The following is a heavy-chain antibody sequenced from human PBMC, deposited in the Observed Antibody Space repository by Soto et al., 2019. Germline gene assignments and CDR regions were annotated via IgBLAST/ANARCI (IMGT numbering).Heavy chain of an antibody. CDR1: GFTFSSYG. V-gene: IGHV3-33*01. CDR2: IWYDGSNK. Sequence: GGSLRLSCAASGFTFSSYGMHWVRQAPGKGLEWVAVIWYDGSNKYYADSVKGRFTISRDNSKNTLYLQMNSLRAEDTAVYYCARGCGYSNRSLDDYWGQGTLVTVSS. J-gene: IGHJ4*02. CDR3: ARGCGYSNRSLDDY. D-gene: IGHD6-13*01.